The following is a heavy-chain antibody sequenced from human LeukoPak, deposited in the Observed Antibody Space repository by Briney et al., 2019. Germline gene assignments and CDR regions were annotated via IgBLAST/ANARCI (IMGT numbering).Heavy chain of an antibody. CDR2: ISGSGGST. J-gene: IGHJ4*02. Sequence: GSLRLSCAASGFTFSSYAMSWVRQAPGKGLEWVSAISGSGGSTYYADSVKGRFTISRDNSKNTLYLQMNSLRAEDTAVYYCAKSIAAAGTGGYWGQGTLVTVSS. D-gene: IGHD6-13*01. CDR1: GFTFSSYA. CDR3: AKSIAAAGTGGY. V-gene: IGHV3-23*01.